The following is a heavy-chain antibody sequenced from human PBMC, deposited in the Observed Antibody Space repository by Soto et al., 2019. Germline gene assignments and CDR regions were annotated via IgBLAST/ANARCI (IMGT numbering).Heavy chain of an antibody. CDR2: ISYSSTYT. Sequence: GSLRLSCAASGFTFSDYYMSWIRQAPGRGLEWVSYISYSSTYTNYADSVKGRFTISRDDAKNSLYLQMNSLRAEDTAVYYCARSRHSVANWVDPWGQGTLVTVSS. D-gene: IGHD2-15*01. V-gene: IGHV3-11*06. CDR3: ARSRHSVANWVDP. J-gene: IGHJ5*02. CDR1: GFTFSDYY.